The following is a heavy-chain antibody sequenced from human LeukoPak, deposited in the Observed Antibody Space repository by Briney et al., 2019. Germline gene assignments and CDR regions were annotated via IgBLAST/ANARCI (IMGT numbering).Heavy chain of an antibody. D-gene: IGHD5-18*01. J-gene: IGHJ4*02. CDR2: IYYSGST. V-gene: IGHV4-59*01. Sequence: SETLSLTCTVSGGSISSYYWSWIRQPPGKGLEWIGHIYYSGSTNYNPSLKSRVTISVDTSKNQFSLKLSSVTAADTAVYYCASLGYSYGVYYFDYWGQGTLVTVSS. CDR1: GGSISSYY. CDR3: ASLGYSYGVYYFDY.